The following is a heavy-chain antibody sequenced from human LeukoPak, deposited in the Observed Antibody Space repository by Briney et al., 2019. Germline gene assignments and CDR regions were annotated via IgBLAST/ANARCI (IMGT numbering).Heavy chain of an antibody. Sequence: GGSLRLSCAASGFTFSSYNMNWIRQAPGKGLEWVSSVSTGSRDIYYADSVKGRFTISRDSAKNSLYLQMNSLRAEDTAVYYCAREGGYCYGDSCRYFDYWGQGTLVTVSS. CDR3: AREGGYCYGDSCRYFDY. D-gene: IGHD2-15*01. CDR2: VSTGSRDI. V-gene: IGHV3-21*01. CDR1: GFTFSSYN. J-gene: IGHJ4*02.